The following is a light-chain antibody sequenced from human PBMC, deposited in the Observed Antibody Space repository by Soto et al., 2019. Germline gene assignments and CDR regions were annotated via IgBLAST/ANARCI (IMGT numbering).Light chain of an antibody. V-gene: IGKV3-11*01. CDR3: QQRSNWPPIT. Sequence: EIVLTQSPATLSLSPGERATLSCRASQSVSSYLAWYQQKPGQAPRPLIYDASNGATGIPARFSGSGSGTDFTLTISSLEPEDFAVYYCQQRSNWPPITFGQGTRLEIK. CDR2: DAS. J-gene: IGKJ5*01. CDR1: QSVSSY.